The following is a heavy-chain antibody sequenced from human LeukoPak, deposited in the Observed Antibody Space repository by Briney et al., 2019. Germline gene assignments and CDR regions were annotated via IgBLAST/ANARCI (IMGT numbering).Heavy chain of an antibody. CDR2: INQDGSKR. J-gene: IGHJ3*02. D-gene: IGHD2-2*01. CDR3: TRDPECSTSSCRDAFDI. Sequence: GGSLPLSCAASGFSFSDYWMTWVRQAPGKGLEWVANINQDGSKRFYVDSVKGRFTISRDNARNSLYLQLDSLRAEDTAVYYCTRDPECSTSSCRDAFDIWGQRTTVTVSS. V-gene: IGHV3-7*01. CDR1: GFSFSDYW.